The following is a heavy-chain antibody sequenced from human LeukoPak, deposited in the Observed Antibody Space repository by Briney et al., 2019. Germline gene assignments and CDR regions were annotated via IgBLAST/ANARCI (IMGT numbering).Heavy chain of an antibody. CDR1: GGSFVSNSFY. J-gene: IGHJ4*02. CDR3: ARGYPPYDYVWGSYRYRGYFDY. D-gene: IGHD3-16*02. Sequence: PSETLSLTCTVSGGSFVSNSFYWGWIRQSPGKGLEWIGTLYYSGSTYYNSSLKSRVTISVDTSKNLFSLKLSSVTAADTAVYYCARGYPPYDYVWGSYRYRGYFDYWGQGTLVTVSS. CDR2: LYYSGST. V-gene: IGHV4-39*07.